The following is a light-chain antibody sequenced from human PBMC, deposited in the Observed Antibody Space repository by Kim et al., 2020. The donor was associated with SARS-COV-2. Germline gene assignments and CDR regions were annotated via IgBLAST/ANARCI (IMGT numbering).Light chain of an antibody. Sequence: EIVMTQSPATLSVSPGERATLSCRASQSVSSNLAWYQQKPGQAPRLLIYGASTRATGIPARFSGSGSGTEFTLTISSLQSEDFAVYYCQQYNKWPPATFSQGTKVDI. CDR3: QQYNKWPPAT. V-gene: IGKV3-15*01. J-gene: IGKJ1*01. CDR1: QSVSSN. CDR2: GAS.